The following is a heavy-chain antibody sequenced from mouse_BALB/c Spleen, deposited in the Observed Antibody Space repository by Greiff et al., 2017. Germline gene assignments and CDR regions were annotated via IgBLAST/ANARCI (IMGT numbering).Heavy chain of an antibody. CDR3: TRKELFYAMDY. V-gene: IGHV1-69*02. J-gene: IGHJ4*01. CDR1: GYTFTSYW. Sequence: QVQLQQSGAELVRPGASVKLSCKASGYTFTSYWINWVKQRPGQGLEWIGNIYPSDSYTNYNQKFKDKATLTVDKSSSTAYMQLSSPTSEDSAVYYCTRKELFYAMDYWGQGTSVTVSS. CDR2: IYPSDSYT.